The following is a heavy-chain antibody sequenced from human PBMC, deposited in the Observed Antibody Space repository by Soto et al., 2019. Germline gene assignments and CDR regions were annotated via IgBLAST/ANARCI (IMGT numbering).Heavy chain of an antibody. V-gene: IGHV3-30-3*01. CDR1: GFTFSSYA. CDR2: ISYDGSNK. J-gene: IGHJ5*02. CDR3: ARDRPAEYYDILTGYPHWFDP. Sequence: QVQLVESGGGVVQPGRSLRLSCAASGFTFSSYAMHWVRQARGKGLEWVAVISYDGSNKYYADSVKGRFTISRDNSKNTLYLQMNSLRAEDTAVYYCARDRPAEYYDILTGYPHWFDPWGQGTLVTVSS. D-gene: IGHD3-9*01.